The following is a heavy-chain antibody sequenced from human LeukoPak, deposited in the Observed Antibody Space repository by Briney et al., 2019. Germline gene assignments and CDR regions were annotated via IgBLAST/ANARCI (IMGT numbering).Heavy chain of an antibody. J-gene: IGHJ5*02. CDR1: GGSFSGYY. CDR3: ARAFNVYQLPYNWFDP. Sequence: SETLSLTCAVYGGSFSGYYWSWIRQPPGKGLEWIGEINHSGSTNYNPSLKSRVTISVDTSKNQFSLKLSSVTAADTAAYYCARAFNVYQLPYNWFDPWGQGTLVTVSS. D-gene: IGHD2-2*01. V-gene: IGHV4-34*01. CDR2: INHSGST.